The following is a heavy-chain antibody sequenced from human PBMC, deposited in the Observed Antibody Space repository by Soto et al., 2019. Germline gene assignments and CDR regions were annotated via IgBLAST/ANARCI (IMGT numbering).Heavy chain of an antibody. J-gene: IGHJ5*02. D-gene: IGHD3-22*01. CDR3: AREDHSDNGGHFSYWFDP. Sequence: QVQLVQSGAEVRKPGASVKVSCKASGYTFTSYGISWVRQAPGQGLEWMGWISVHNGNTDYAQKFQGRVTITTATATNTAYMELRSVRADDTAVYYCAREDHSDNGGHFSYWFDPWGQGTLVTVSS. V-gene: IGHV1-18*01. CDR2: ISVHNGNT. CDR1: GYTFTSYG.